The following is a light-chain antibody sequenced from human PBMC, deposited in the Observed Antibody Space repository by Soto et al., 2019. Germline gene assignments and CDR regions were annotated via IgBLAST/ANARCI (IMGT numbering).Light chain of an antibody. Sequence: ETVLTQSPGTLSLSPGERATLSCRASQSGNRNCLAWLQQRPGQAPRLLIYDTSIRATGIPDRFSGSGSGTDFTLTISRLEPEDFAVYYCQQCGSSPYTFGQGTNLEIK. V-gene: IGKV3-20*01. CDR2: DTS. CDR3: QQCGSSPYT. J-gene: IGKJ2*01. CDR1: QSGNRNC.